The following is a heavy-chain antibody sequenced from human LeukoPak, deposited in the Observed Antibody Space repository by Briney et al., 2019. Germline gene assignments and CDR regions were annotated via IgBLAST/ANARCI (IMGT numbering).Heavy chain of an antibody. CDR2: IRYDGSNK. Sequence: PGGSLRLSCAASGFTFSSYGMHWVRQAPGKGLEWVAFIRYDGSNKYYADSVKGRFTISRDNSKNTLYLQMNSLRAEDTAVYYCANSRGYYDTRPPSDYWGQGTLVTVSS. V-gene: IGHV3-30*02. D-gene: IGHD3-22*01. CDR1: GFTFSSYG. CDR3: ANSRGYYDTRPPSDY. J-gene: IGHJ4*02.